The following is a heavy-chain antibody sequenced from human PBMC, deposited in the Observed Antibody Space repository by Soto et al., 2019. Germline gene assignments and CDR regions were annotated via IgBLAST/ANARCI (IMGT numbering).Heavy chain of an antibody. CDR1: GFTVSSNY. Sequence: EVQLVESGGGLVQPGGSLRLSCAASGFTVSSNYMSWVRQAPGKGLEWVSVIYSGGSTYYADSVKGRFTISRDNSKNTVFLQMNSLRAEDTAVYYYSRESRAPAGTFDYWGQGTLVTVSS. CDR2: IYSGGST. J-gene: IGHJ4*02. CDR3: SRESRAPAGTFDY. V-gene: IGHV3-66*01. D-gene: IGHD6-13*01.